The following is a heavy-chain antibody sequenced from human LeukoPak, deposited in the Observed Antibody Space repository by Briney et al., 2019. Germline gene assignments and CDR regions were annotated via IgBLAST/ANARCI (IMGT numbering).Heavy chain of an antibody. D-gene: IGHD4-17*01. Sequence: AXXXXRQXXXXXXEWVSAISTSGGSTNYADSVKGRFTIHRDNSKNTLYLQMNSLGAEDTAVYYCAKTGYGDRYYFDYWGQGTLVTVSS. CDR1: A. J-gene: IGHJ4*02. CDR3: AKTGYGDRYYFDY. CDR2: ISTSGGST. V-gene: IGHV3-23*01.